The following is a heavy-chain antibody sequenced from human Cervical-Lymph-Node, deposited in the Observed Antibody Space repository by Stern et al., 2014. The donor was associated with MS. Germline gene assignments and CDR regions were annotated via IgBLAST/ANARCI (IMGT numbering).Heavy chain of an antibody. CDR2: IIPIFGTA. D-gene: IGHD6-6*01. CDR3: ARAAYSTSSYNY. V-gene: IGHV1-69*01. CDR1: GGTFNTNV. J-gene: IGHJ4*02. Sequence: QVQLVQSGAEVKKPGSSVKVSCKASGGTFNTNVISWVRLAPPQGLEWMGGIIPIFGTAHYAQKFQGRGTITANESTRADSMVLSSLRSEDTAVYYCARAAYSTSSYNYWGQGTLVIVSS.